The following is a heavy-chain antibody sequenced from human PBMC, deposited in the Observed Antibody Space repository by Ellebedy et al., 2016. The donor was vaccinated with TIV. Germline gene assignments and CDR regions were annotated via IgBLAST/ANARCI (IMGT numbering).Heavy chain of an antibody. V-gene: IGHV1-2*02. Sequence: ASVKVSCKASGYALTDNYVHWVRQAPGQGLEWMGCIDPNSGGTEYEGKFRGRVTMTRDSFVNTAYMELSRLRSDDTAVYYWATISGSPRGYWGQGTLVTVSS. J-gene: IGHJ4*02. CDR3: ATISGSPRGY. CDR1: GYALTDNY. D-gene: IGHD2/OR15-2a*01. CDR2: IDPNSGGT.